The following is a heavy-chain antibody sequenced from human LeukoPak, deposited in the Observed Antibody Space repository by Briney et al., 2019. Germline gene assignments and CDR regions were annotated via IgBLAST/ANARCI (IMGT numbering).Heavy chain of an antibody. V-gene: IGHV4-34*01. CDR1: GGSFSGYY. CDR2: INHSGST. CDR3: ARGVAAASSGYFDY. D-gene: IGHD6-13*01. J-gene: IGHJ4*02. Sequence: PSETLSLTCAVYGGSFSGYYWSWIRQPPGKGLEWIGGINHSGSTNYNPSLKSRVTISVDTSKNQFSLKLSSVTAADTAVYYCARGVAAASSGYFDYWGQGTLVTVSS.